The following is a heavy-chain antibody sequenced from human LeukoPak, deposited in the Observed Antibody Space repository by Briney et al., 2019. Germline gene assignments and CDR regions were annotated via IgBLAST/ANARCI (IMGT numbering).Heavy chain of an antibody. J-gene: IGHJ6*04. CDR3: AREPQSEGGFDV. Sequence: ASVKVSCKASGYTFITYGIDWVRLAPGQGPEWLGWISPYNDNTIYARKFQGRVTVTADTSTNTAYMELRSLTSDDTAIYFCAREPQSEGGFDVWGEGTTVTVSS. CDR2: ISPYNDNT. CDR1: GYTFITYG. V-gene: IGHV1-18*04.